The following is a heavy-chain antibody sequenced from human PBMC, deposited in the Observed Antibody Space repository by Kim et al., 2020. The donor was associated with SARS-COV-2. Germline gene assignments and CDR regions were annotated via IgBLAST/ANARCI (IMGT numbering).Heavy chain of an antibody. V-gene: IGHV4-59*01. Sequence: YNPSLKSRVTISVDTSKNQFSLKLSSVTAADTAVYYCARDLISDYDSSALWGQGTLVTVSS. D-gene: IGHD3-22*01. J-gene: IGHJ4*02. CDR3: ARDLISDYDSSAL.